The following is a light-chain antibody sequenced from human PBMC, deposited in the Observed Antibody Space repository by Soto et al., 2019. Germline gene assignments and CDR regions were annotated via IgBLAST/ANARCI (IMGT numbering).Light chain of an antibody. CDR3: QQRSIWPLVT. CDR1: ESVSRN. V-gene: IGKV3-11*01. CDR2: GAF. Sequence: EVVLTQSPATLSLSPGERATLSCRASESVSRNLAWYQQKPGQAPRLLIYGAFNRATGIPARFSGSGSGTDFTLTISSREAEDSAIYYCQQRSIWPLVTFGQGTRLEIK. J-gene: IGKJ5*01.